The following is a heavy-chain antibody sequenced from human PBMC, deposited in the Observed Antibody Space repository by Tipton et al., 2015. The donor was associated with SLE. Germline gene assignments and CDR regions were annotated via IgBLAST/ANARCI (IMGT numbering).Heavy chain of an antibody. V-gene: IGHV4-39*07. D-gene: IGHD3-3*01. Sequence: LSLTCTVSGDSITSSIYYWGWIRQPPGKGLEWIGSFYSSGTTYYNPSPKSRVTISVDTSKNQFSLGLSSVTAADTAVYYCARLLTIFGVVNWGQGTLVSVSS. CDR3: ARLLTIFGVVN. CDR2: FYSSGTT. J-gene: IGHJ4*02. CDR1: GDSITSSIYY.